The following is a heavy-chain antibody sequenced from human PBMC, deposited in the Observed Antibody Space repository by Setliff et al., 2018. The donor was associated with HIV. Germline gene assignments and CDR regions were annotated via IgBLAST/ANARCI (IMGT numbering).Heavy chain of an antibody. CDR1: GFTFGVYA. CDR3: TRESGGKIDY. D-gene: IGHD2-15*01. J-gene: IGHJ4*02. CDR2: IRHKAYGGTA. Sequence: GGSLRLSCTTSGFTFGVYAMTWVRQAPGKGLKWVGFIRHKAYGGTAEYDASVKGRFTISRDDSKSITYLQMNGLQTEDTAIYYCTRESGGKIDYWGQGTLVTVSS. V-gene: IGHV3-49*04.